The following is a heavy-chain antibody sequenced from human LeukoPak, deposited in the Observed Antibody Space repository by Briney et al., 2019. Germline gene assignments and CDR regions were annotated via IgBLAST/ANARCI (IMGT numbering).Heavy chain of an antibody. Sequence: SETLSHTCTVSGASVSSYYYSWIRQPPGKGLEWIGYIYQSGGTNYNPSLKSRGTISVDTSKNQVSLRLTSVSAADTAVYYCARGSSSGWPGGMFLRHWGQGTPVTVSS. CDR1: GASVSSYY. CDR2: IYQSGGT. J-gene: IGHJ1*01. D-gene: IGHD6-19*01. V-gene: IGHV4-59*02. CDR3: ARGSSSGWPGGMFLRH.